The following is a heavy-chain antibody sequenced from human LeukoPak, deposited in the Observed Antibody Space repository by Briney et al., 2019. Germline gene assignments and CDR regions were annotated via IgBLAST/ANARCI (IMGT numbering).Heavy chain of an antibody. CDR2: ISWNSGSI. CDR3: AKDARLGGFDI. V-gene: IGHV3-9*01. D-gene: IGHD3-16*01. Sequence: GRSLRLSCAASGFTIDDYAMHWVRQAPGKGLEWVSGISWNSGSIGYADSVKGRFTISRDNAKNSLYLQMNSLRAEDTALYYCAKDARLGGFDIWGQGTMVTVSS. J-gene: IGHJ3*02. CDR1: GFTIDDYA.